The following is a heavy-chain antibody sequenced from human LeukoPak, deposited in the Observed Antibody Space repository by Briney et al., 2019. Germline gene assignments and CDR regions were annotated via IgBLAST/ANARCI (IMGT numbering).Heavy chain of an antibody. CDR3: ARGYDILTGYVLDY. V-gene: IGHV3-33*01. J-gene: IGHJ4*02. CDR2: IWYDGSNK. CDR1: GFTFSSYG. Sequence: GGSLRLSCAASGFTFSSYGMHWVRQAPGKGLEWVAVIWYDGSNKYYADSVKGRFTISRDNSKNTLYLQMNSLRAEDTAVYYCARGYDILTGYVLDYWGQGTLVTVSS. D-gene: IGHD3-9*01.